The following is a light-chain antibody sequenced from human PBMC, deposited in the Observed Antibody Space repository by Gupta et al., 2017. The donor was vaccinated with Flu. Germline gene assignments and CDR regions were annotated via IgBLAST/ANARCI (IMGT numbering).Light chain of an antibody. CDR2: EVS. CDR1: SSDVGGYNY. Sequence: SALTQPPSASGSPGQSVTISCTGTSSDVGGYNYVSWYQQHPGKAPKFMIYEVSKRASGVPDRFSGSKSGNTASLTVSGLQAEDEAYYYCCSGSNNFKGVFGGGTKLSVL. V-gene: IGLV2-8*01. CDR3: CSGSNNFKGV. J-gene: IGLJ3*02.